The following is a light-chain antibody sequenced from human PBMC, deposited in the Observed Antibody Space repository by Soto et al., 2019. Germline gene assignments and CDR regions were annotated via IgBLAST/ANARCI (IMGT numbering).Light chain of an antibody. J-gene: IGLJ1*01. CDR1: SSDVGGYDY. Sequence: QSVLARPASVSGSPGQSITISCTGTSSDVGGYDYVSWYQLHPGKAPKLMVFGVSNRPSGVSYRFSGSKSGNTASLTISGLQAEDEADYFCSSYSISTAYLFGTGTKVTVL. CDR2: GVS. CDR3: SSYSISTAYL. V-gene: IGLV2-14*01.